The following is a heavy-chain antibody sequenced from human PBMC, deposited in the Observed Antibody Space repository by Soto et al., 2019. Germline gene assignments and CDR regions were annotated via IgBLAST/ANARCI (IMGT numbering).Heavy chain of an antibody. J-gene: IGHJ6*02. CDR1: GYSFTRYW. Sequence: GESLKISCKGSGYSFTRYWNGWVHQMPGKRLERMGIIYPGDSDTRYSPSFQGQVTISADKSISTAYLQCSSPKVANTAMYYCTRSPYSSSWYYYYGMVVWGQETTVTVSS. D-gene: IGHD6-13*01. V-gene: IGHV5-51*07. CDR2: IYPGDSDT. CDR3: TRSPYSSSWYYYYGMVV.